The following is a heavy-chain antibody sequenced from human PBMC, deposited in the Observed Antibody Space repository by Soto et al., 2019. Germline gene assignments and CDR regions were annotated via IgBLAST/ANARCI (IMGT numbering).Heavy chain of an antibody. Sequence: SETLSLTCTVSGNSLSSTNYHWGWIRQTPWKDLQWIASMFYTGNTYYNPSLQSRATISADTSKNQFSLRLTSVTAADTAVYYCASQKLDVPAFFDYWGQGILVTVSS. J-gene: IGHJ4*02. CDR1: GNSLSSTNYH. D-gene: IGHD1-7*01. CDR2: MFYTGNT. CDR3: ASQKLDVPAFFDY. V-gene: IGHV4-39*01.